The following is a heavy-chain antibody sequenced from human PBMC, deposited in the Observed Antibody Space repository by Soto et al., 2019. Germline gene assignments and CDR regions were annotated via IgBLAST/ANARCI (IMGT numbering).Heavy chain of an antibody. J-gene: IGHJ3*02. D-gene: IGHD4-17*01. CDR2: ITPNNGGT. V-gene: IGHV1-2*02. CDR1: GYTFTDYY. CDR3: ARYGTVLLNAFDI. Sequence: VASVKVSCKASGYTFTDYYMHWVRQAPGQGLEWMGWITPNNGGTNYAQKFQGRVTMTRDTSISTAYMELSRLRSDDTAVYYCARYGTVLLNAFDIWGQGTMVTVSS.